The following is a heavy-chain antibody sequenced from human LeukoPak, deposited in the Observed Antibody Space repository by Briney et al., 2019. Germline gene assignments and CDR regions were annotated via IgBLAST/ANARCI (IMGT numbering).Heavy chain of an antibody. V-gene: IGHV4-59*01. CDR3: ARAFYGDFDY. CDR1: GGSISSYY. D-gene: IGHD4-17*01. Sequence: SETLSLTCTVSGGSISSYYWSWIRQPPGKGLEWIGYIYYGGSTNYNPSLKSRVTISVDTSKNQFSLKLSSVTAADTAVYYCARAFYGDFDYWGQGTLVTVSS. J-gene: IGHJ4*02. CDR2: IYYGGST.